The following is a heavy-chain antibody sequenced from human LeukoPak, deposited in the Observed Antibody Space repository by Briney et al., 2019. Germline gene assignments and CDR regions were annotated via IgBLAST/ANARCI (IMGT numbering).Heavy chain of an antibody. CDR1: GFTVSSNY. V-gene: IGHV3-53*01. Sequence: GGSLRLSCAASGFTVSSNYISWVRQAPGKGLEWVSVIYIGGSTYYSDSVQGRFTISRDISKNTLYLQMNSLRAEDTAVYYCARDWGYCSSTSCHVFDYWGQGTLVTVSS. CDR2: IYIGGST. D-gene: IGHD2-2*01. J-gene: IGHJ4*02. CDR3: ARDWGYCSSTSCHVFDY.